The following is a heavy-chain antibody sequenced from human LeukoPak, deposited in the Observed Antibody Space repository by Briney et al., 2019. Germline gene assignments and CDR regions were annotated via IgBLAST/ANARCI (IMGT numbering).Heavy chain of an antibody. CDR3: ARLSGAYWTFDC. J-gene: IGHJ4*02. Sequence: PSETLSLTCAVSGYSISSGYYWGWIRQPPGKGLEWIGSIYHSGSTYYNPSLKSRVTMSVDTSKNQFSLELSFVTAADTAVYYCARLSGAYWTFDCWGQGTLVTVSS. V-gene: IGHV4-38-2*01. CDR2: IYHSGST. D-gene: IGHD1-26*01. CDR1: GYSISSGYY.